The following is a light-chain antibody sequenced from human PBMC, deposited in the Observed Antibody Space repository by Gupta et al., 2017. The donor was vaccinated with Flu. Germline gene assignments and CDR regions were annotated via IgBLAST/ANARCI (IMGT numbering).Light chain of an antibody. J-gene: IGKJ2*03. CDR1: QSLLHSNGYNY. Sequence: DIVMTQSPLSLPVTPGEPASISCRSSQSLLHSNGYNYLDWYLQKPGQSPQLLNYLGSNRASGVPDRFSGSGSGTDFTLKISRVEAEDVGVYYCMQALQTPQYSFGQGTKLEIK. CDR3: MQALQTPQYS. V-gene: IGKV2-28*01. CDR2: LGS.